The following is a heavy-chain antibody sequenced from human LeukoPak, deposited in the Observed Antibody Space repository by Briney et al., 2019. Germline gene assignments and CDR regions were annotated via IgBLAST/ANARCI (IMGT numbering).Heavy chain of an antibody. J-gene: IGHJ4*02. Sequence: KSSETLSLTCAVYGGSFSGYYWSWIRQPPGKGLEWIAEIHHSGNINYNPSLKSRVTISVDKAKNQFSLNLNSVTAADTAVYYCARGGDRSFDYWGQGTLVTVSS. D-gene: IGHD3-10*01. CDR3: ARGGDRSFDY. V-gene: IGHV4-34*01. CDR1: GGSFSGYY. CDR2: IHHSGNI.